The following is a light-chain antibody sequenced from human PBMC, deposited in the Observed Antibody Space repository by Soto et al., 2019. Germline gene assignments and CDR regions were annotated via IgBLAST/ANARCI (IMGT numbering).Light chain of an antibody. J-gene: IGLJ1*01. CDR2: DVS. CDR1: SSDVGGYNY. Sequence: QSVLTQPASVSGSPGQSITISCTGTSSDVGGYNYVSWYQKNPGKAPKLMIYDVSNRPSGVSKRYSGSHSGNTASLTISGVQAEYGDDYYCSSYTGSSLYVFGTGTKLTVL. CDR3: SSYTGSSLYV. V-gene: IGLV2-14*01.